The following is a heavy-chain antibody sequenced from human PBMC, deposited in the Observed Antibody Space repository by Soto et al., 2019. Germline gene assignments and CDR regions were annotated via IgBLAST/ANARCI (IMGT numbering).Heavy chain of an antibody. Sequence: GGSLRLSCAASGFTLSSYSMNWDRQAPGKGLEWVSYISSSSSTIYYADSVKGRFTISRDNAKNSLYLQMNSLRAEDTAVYYCARAGGSGWFWGQGTLVTVSS. D-gene: IGHD6-19*01. CDR2: ISSSSSTI. CDR1: GFTLSSYS. CDR3: ARAGGSGWF. V-gene: IGHV3-48*01. J-gene: IGHJ4*02.